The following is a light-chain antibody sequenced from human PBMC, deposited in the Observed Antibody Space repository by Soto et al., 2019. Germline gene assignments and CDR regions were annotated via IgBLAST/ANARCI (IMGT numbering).Light chain of an antibody. J-gene: IGKJ1*01. CDR3: HQSYSAPWT. V-gene: IGKV1-39*01. CDR1: QSISSY. CDR2: AAS. Sequence: DIQVTQSPSSLSASVGDRVTITCRASQSISSYLNWYRQKPGRAPNLLIYAASKLQSGVPSRFSGSGSGTDFTLTISSLQPGDFAIYYCHQSYSAPWTFGLGTKVEIK.